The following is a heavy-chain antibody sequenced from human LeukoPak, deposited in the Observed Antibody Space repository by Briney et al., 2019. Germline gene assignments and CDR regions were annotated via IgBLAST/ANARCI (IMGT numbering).Heavy chain of an antibody. D-gene: IGHD4-17*01. CDR1: GFTISSNY. Sequence: GGSLRLSCAASGFTISSNYMGWVRQAPGKGLEWVANINQDGTTKYYLDSVKGRFTISRDNAKNSLYLQMNSLRAEETAVYYCARGLTTTPNSFDPWGQGTLVTVSS. V-gene: IGHV3-7*01. CDR2: INQDGTTK. CDR3: ARGLTTTPNSFDP. J-gene: IGHJ5*02.